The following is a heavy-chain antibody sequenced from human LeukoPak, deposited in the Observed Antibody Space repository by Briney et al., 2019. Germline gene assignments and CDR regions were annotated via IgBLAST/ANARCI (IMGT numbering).Heavy chain of an antibody. V-gene: IGHV1-2*02. J-gene: IGHJ6*02. CDR2: INPISGDT. Sequence: ASVKVSCKASGYTSTADYLFWVRQAPGQGLEWMGWINPISGDTNYAQRFRGRVTMTRDTSTSTAYMDLSRLRSDDTAVYYCARLRVRDQGGPVVVPAAIVYYYHGMDVWGQGTTVTVSS. CDR1: GYTSTADY. D-gene: IGHD2-2*01. CDR3: ARLRVRDQGGPVVVPAAIVYYYHGMDV.